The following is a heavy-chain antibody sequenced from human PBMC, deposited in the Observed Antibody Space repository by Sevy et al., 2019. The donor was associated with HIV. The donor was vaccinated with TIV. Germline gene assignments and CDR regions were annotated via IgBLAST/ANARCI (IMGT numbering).Heavy chain of an antibody. J-gene: IGHJ6*03. CDR2: IWYDGSNK. CDR3: AKVGTRSGWYSYYYYYMDV. D-gene: IGHD6-19*01. CDR1: GFTFSSYG. Sequence: GGSLRLSCAASGFTFSSYGMHWVRQAPGKRLEWVAVIWYDGSNKYYADSVKGRFTISRDNSKNTLYLQMNSLRAEDTAVYYCAKVGTRSGWYSYYYYYMDVWGKGTTVTVSS. V-gene: IGHV3-33*06.